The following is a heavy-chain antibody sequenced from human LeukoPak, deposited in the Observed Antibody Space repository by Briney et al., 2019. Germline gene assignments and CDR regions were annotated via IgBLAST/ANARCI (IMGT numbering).Heavy chain of an antibody. Sequence: GWALRLSCAASGCMFSEDGVGWVGQAAGKGLEWVSTIDKTTYPTFYADSVKGRFTISRDNSKNTLYLQMNSLRTEDTAVYFCPRFEGATLPACFNDYWGQGLLVTVSS. CDR3: PRFEGATLPACFNDY. CDR1: GCMFSEDG. CDR2: IDKTTYPT. V-gene: IGHV3-23*05. J-gene: IGHJ4*02. D-gene: IGHD2-15*01.